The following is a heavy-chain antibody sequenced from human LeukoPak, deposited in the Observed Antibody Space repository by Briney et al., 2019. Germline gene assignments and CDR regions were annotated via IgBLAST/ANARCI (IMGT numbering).Heavy chain of an antibody. V-gene: IGHV4-38-2*02. D-gene: IGHD6-13*01. CDR3: ARAGIAAAGTEDY. CDR2: IYHSGST. Sequence: SKTLSVTCTVSGYSISRGYYWVWIRQPPGNALEWIGSIYHSGSTYYNPSLKSRVTISVDTSKNQFSLKLSSVTAADTAVYYCARAGIAAAGTEDYWGQGTLVTVSS. J-gene: IGHJ4*02. CDR1: GYSISRGYY.